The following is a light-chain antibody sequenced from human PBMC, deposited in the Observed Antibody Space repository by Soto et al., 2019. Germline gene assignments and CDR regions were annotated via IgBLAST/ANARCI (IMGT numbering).Light chain of an antibody. CDR2: DVT. V-gene: IGLV2-14*03. Sequence: QSALTQPASVSGSPGQWITISCTGTSSDVGGYNYVSWYQQHPGKAPKLMIYDVTNRPSGVSYRFSGSKSGNTASLTIPGLQAEDEADYYCSSYTTPSAVAFGGGTKLTVL. J-gene: IGLJ2*01. CDR1: SSDVGGYNY. CDR3: SSYTTPSAVA.